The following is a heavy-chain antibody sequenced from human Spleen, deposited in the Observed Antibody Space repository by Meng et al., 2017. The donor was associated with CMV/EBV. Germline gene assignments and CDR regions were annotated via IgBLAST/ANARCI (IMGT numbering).Heavy chain of an antibody. Sequence: SETLSLTCTVSGGSISSSAYYWGWIRQPPGKGLEWIGSIYFLGSSYYNPSLKSRVTISVDTSENQFSLRLSSVTAADTAVYYCARQGNNNYYWFDSWGQGTLVTVSS. CDR1: GGSISSSAYY. D-gene: IGHD5-24*01. CDR3: ARQGNNNYYWFDS. V-gene: IGHV4-39*07. CDR2: IYFLGSS. J-gene: IGHJ5*01.